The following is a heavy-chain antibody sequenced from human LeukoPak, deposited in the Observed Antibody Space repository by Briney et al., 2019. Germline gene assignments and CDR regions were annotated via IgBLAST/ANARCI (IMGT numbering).Heavy chain of an antibody. J-gene: IGHJ4*02. CDR2: IIYSGST. D-gene: IGHD3-16*01. CDR1: GGSFSGYY. V-gene: IGHV4-34*12. CDR3: AREVDSSGGVVY. Sequence: SETLSLTCAVYGGSFSGYYWSWIRQPPGKGLEWIGEIIYSGSTNYNPSLKSRVTISVDTSKNQFSLKLSSVTAADTAVYYFAREVDSSGGVVYWGQGTLVTVSS.